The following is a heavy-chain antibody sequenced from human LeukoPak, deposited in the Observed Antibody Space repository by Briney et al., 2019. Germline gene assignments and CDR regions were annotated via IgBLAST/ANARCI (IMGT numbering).Heavy chain of an antibody. Sequence: GESLKISCKGSVYSFTGYWIGWVRQMPGKGLEWMGIINPADSDTRYSPSFQGQVTISADKSNSTAYLQWRSLKASDTAMYYCARHRFGIAARPHSVPWDYWGQGTLVTVSS. J-gene: IGHJ4*02. V-gene: IGHV5-51*01. CDR2: INPADSDT. D-gene: IGHD6-6*01. CDR1: VYSFTGYW. CDR3: ARHRFGIAARPHSVPWDY.